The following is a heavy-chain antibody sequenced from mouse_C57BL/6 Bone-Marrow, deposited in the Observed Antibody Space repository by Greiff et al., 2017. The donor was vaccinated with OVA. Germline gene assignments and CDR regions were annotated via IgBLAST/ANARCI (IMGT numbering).Heavy chain of an antibody. CDR2: INPSTGGT. CDR3: ARRGVYGNYGFAY. Sequence: VQLKQSGPELVKPGASVKISCKASGYSFTGYYMNWVKQSPEKSLEWIGEINPSTGGTTYNQKFKAKATLTVDKSSSTAYMQLKSLTSEDSAVYYCARRGVYGNYGFAYWGQGTLVTVSA. J-gene: IGHJ3*01. D-gene: IGHD2-1*01. CDR1: GYSFTGYY. V-gene: IGHV1-42*01.